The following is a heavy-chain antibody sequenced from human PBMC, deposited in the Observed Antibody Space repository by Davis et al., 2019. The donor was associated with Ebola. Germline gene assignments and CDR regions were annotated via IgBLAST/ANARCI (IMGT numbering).Heavy chain of an antibody. CDR2: ISYDGSNK. Sequence: GESLKISCAASGFTFSSYGMHWVRQAPGKGLEWVAVISYDGSNKYYADSVKGRFTISRDNSKNTLYLQMNSLRAEDTAVYYCASTDSSSAGDYWGQGTLVTVSS. D-gene: IGHD6-13*01. J-gene: IGHJ4*02. CDR1: GFTFSSYG. CDR3: ASTDSSSAGDY. V-gene: IGHV3-30*03.